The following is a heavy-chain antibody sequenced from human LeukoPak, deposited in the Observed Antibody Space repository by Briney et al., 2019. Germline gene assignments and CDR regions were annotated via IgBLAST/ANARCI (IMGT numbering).Heavy chain of an antibody. Sequence: SVKVSCKASGGTFSSYAISWVRQAPGQGLEWMGRIIPILGIANYAQKFQGRVTITADKSTSTAYMELSSLRSEDTAVYYCATPYCTNGVCSWDTNGMDVWGQGTTVSVSS. D-gene: IGHD2-8*01. V-gene: IGHV1-69*04. CDR1: GGTFSSYA. CDR2: IIPILGIA. J-gene: IGHJ6*02. CDR3: ATPYCTNGVCSWDTNGMDV.